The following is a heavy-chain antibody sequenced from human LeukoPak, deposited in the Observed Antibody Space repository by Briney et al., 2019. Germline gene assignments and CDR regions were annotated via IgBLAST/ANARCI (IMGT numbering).Heavy chain of an antibody. Sequence: GGSLRLSCAASGFTFSSYSMNWVRQAPGKGLEWVSSISSSSSYIYYADSVKGRFTISRDNAKNSLYLQMNSLRAEDTAVYYCARDQGYCSSTSCYQTKDYWGQGTLVTVSS. CDR2: ISSSSSYI. CDR3: ARDQGYCSSTSCYQTKDY. V-gene: IGHV3-21*01. D-gene: IGHD2-2*01. CDR1: GFTFSSYS. J-gene: IGHJ4*02.